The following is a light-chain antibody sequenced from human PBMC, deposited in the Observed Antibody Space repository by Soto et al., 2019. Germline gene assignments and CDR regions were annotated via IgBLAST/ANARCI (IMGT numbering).Light chain of an antibody. CDR1: SSDVGGYNY. V-gene: IGLV2-14*01. Sequence: QSVRSHAASVCWSPGQAITISCTGTSSDVGGYNYVSWYQQFPGKVPKLLIYNVSNRPSGVPNRFSGSKSGNTASLTISGLQAEEEADYFCTSSTSGSLYVFGTGTKVTVL. J-gene: IGLJ1*01. CDR2: NVS. CDR3: TSSTSGSLYV.